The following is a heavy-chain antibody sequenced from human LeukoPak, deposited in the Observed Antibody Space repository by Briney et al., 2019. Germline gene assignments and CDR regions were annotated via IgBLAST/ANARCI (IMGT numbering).Heavy chain of an antibody. CDR2: ISGSGGST. D-gene: IGHD3-10*01. CDR1: GFTFSSYG. J-gene: IGHJ4*02. CDR3: AKEYGSGSYYPY. Sequence: GGTLRLSCAASGFTFSSYGMNWVRQAPGKGLEWVSAISGSGGSTYYADSVKGRFTISRDNSKDTLYLQMSSLRAEDTAVYYCAKEYGSGSYYPYWGQGTLVTVSS. V-gene: IGHV3-23*01.